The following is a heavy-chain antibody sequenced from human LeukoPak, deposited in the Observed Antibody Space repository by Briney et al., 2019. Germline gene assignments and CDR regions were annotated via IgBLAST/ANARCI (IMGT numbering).Heavy chain of an antibody. CDR2: IYYSGST. V-gene: IGHV4-31*03. CDR1: GGSISSGGYY. D-gene: IGHD4-17*01. CDR3: ARGHYGDYVEAAFDY. J-gene: IGHJ4*02. Sequence: SETLSLTCPVSGGSISSGGYYWSWIRQHPGKGLEWIGYIYYSGSTYYNPSLKSRVTISVDTSKNQFSLKLSSVTAADTAVYYCARGHYGDYVEAAFDYWGQGTLVTVSS.